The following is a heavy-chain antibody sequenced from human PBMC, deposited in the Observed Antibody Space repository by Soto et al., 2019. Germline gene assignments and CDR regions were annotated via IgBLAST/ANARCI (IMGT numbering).Heavy chain of an antibody. CDR1: RFNISNHA. CDR3: AKGPGPGQWLATGSYYFDY. Sequence: EGQLLESGGGLGQPGGSLRLSCAVSRFNISNHAMTWVRQAPGEGLEWVAVISGGGQSTHYVDSVKGRFTISRDNSKNTLYLQMNSLRAEDTAVYYCAKGPGPGQWLATGSYYFDYWGQGTLVTVSS. CDR2: ISGGGQST. J-gene: IGHJ4*02. D-gene: IGHD6-19*01. V-gene: IGHV3-23*01.